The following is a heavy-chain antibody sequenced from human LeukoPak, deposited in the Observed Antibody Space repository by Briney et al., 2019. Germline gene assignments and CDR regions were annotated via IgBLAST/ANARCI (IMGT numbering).Heavy chain of an antibody. D-gene: IGHD1-14*01. CDR3: AILRCNWYNLDA. Sequence: ASVKVSCKASGYTFTSYYMHWVRQAPGQGLEWMGIINPSGGSTIYTQKFQGRVTMTRDTSTNTVYMELSSLSSEDTAVYYCAILRCNWYNLDAWGQGTLVTVSS. J-gene: IGHJ5*02. CDR2: INPSGGST. CDR1: GYTFTSYY. V-gene: IGHV1-46*01.